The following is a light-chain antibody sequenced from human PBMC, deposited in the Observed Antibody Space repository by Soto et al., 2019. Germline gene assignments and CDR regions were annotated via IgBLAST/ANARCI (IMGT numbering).Light chain of an antibody. J-gene: IGLJ1*01. Sequence: QSALTQPASVSGSPGQSITISCTGTSSDVGGYNYVSWYQQHPGKAPKLMIYDVSTRPSGVSNRFSGSTSGNTASLTLSGLPAEDEADYYCSSYTSSSTLDVFGTGTKLTVL. CDR1: SSDVGGYNY. CDR3: SSYTSSSTLDV. CDR2: DVS. V-gene: IGLV2-14*01.